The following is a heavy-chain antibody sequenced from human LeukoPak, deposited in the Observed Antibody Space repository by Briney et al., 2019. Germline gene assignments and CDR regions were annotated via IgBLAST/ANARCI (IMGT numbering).Heavy chain of an antibody. D-gene: IGHD3-22*01. CDR1: GCIFRSYA. V-gene: IGHV3-23*01. CDR2: SCGSGGSK. CDR3: AKGGRYYYDSSGYRDYFDY. Sequence: GGSLTLSCAASGCIFRSYAMSWVRQAPGKGLAGVSASCGSGGSKYYADSVKGRFTISRDNSKNTLYLQMNSLRAEDTAVYYCAKGGRYYYDSSGYRDYFDYWGQGTLVTVSS. J-gene: IGHJ4*02.